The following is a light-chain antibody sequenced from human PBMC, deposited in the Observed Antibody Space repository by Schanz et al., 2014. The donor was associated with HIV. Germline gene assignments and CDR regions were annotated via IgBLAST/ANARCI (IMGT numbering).Light chain of an antibody. CDR1: ASNIGKNY. Sequence: QSVLTQPPSVSAAPGQKVTISCSGSASNIGKNYVCWYQQFPGAAPRLLIYDSDKRPSGIPDRFSGSKSGTSASLAISGLRSEDEAHYYCAAWDDSLSGQVFGGGTKLTVL. J-gene: IGLJ3*02. CDR2: DSD. V-gene: IGLV1-51*01. CDR3: AAWDDSLSGQV.